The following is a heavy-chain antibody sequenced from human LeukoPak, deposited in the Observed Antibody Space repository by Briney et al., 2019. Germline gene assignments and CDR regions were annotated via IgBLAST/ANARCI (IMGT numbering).Heavy chain of an antibody. CDR1: GYTLTELS. CDR3: ATFWSSGSPPIRYGMDV. Sequence: ASVKVSCKVSGYTLTELSMHWVRQAPGKGLEWMGGFDPEDGETIYAQKFQGRVTMTEDTSTDTAYMELSSLRSEDTAVYYCATFWSSGSPPIRYGMDVWGQGTTVTVSS. D-gene: IGHD1-26*01. CDR2: FDPEDGET. J-gene: IGHJ6*02. V-gene: IGHV1-24*01.